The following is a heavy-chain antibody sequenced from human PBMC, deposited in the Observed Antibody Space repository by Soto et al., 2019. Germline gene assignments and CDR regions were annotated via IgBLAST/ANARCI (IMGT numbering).Heavy chain of an antibody. J-gene: IGHJ4*02. CDR2: IYYSGST. V-gene: IGHV4-30-4*01. CDR3: ARPDDTTLAFGY. D-gene: IGHD3-9*01. CDR1: GGSISSGDYY. Sequence: SETLSLTCTVSGGSISSGDYYWSGIRQPPGKGLEWIGYIYYSGSTYYNPSLKSRVTISVDTSKNQFSLKLSSVTAADTAVYYCARPDDTTLAFGYWGQGTLATVSS.